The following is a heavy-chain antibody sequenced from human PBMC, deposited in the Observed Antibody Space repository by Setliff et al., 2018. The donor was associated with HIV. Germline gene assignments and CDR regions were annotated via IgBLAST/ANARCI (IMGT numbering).Heavy chain of an antibody. J-gene: IGHJ6*02. D-gene: IGHD6-13*01. CDR1: GFTFRSYA. CDR2: ISWNSGSI. V-gene: IGHV3-9*01. Sequence: PGGSLRLSCAASGFTFRSYAMNWVRQAPGKGLEWVSGISWNSGSIGYADSVKGRFTISRDNTKNTVYLQMDSLRAEDTAVYYCAREDGSSWSYDRFYYYGLDVWGQGITVTVSS. CDR3: AREDGSSWSYDRFYYYGLDV.